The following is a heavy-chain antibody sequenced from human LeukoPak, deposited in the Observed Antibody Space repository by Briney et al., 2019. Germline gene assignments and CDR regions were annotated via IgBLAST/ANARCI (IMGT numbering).Heavy chain of an antibody. CDR3: ARLLGYCSGGRCYSDYYYGMDV. J-gene: IGHJ6*02. Sequence: PGGSLRLSCTVSGFTFGSYSMNWVRQAPGKGLEWVSFISSSSSTINYADSVKGRFTISRDNGKNSLYLQMNSLRAEDTAVYYCARLLGYCSGGRCYSDYYYGMDVWGQGTTVTVSS. CDR1: GFTFGSYS. D-gene: IGHD2-15*01. CDR2: ISSSSSTI. V-gene: IGHV3-48*04.